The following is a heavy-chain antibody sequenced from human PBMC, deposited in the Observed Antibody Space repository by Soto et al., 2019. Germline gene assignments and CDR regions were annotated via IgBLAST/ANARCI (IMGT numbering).Heavy chain of an antibody. CDR1: GGSISSYY. V-gene: IGHV4-59*01. J-gene: IGHJ4*02. Sequence: QVQLQESGPGLVKPSETLSLTCTVSGGSISSYYWSWIRQPPGKGLEWIGYIYYSGSTNYNPSLKRRVTISVDPYKNQFPLKLSSVTAADTAVYYCARGQLVYSSSWYYFDYWGQGTLVTVSS. D-gene: IGHD6-13*01. CDR3: ARGQLVYSSSWYYFDY. CDR2: IYYSGST.